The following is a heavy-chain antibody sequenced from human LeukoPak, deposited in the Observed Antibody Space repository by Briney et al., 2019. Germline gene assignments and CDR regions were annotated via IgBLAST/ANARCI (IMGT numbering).Heavy chain of an antibody. CDR2: INPNSGGT. CDR3: ARDRSGTGLFDF. V-gene: IGHV1-2*02. Sequence: ASVKVSCKASGYTFTGYYMHWVRQAPGQGLEWMGWINPNSGGTNYAQKFQGRVTMTRDTSISTAYMELSRLRSDDTAVYYCARDRSGTGLFDFWGQGTLVTVSS. CDR1: GYTFTGYY. J-gene: IGHJ4*02. D-gene: IGHD1-7*01.